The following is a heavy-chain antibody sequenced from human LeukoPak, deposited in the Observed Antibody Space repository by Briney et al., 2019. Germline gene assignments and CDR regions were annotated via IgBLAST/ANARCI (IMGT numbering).Heavy chain of an antibody. J-gene: IGHJ4*02. Sequence: PSETLSLTCTVSGGSISSGNSYWSWIRQPAGKGLEWIGRIYTSGSTSYNPSLKSRVTISVDTSKNQFSLKLSSVTAADTAVYYCARHESRDGYNPDLYYFDYWGQGTLVTVSS. V-gene: IGHV4-61*02. CDR3: ARHESRDGYNPDLYYFDY. D-gene: IGHD5-24*01. CDR2: IYTSGST. CDR1: GGSISSGNSY.